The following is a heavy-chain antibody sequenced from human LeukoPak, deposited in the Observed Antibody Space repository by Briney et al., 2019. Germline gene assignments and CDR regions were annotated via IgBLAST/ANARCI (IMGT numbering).Heavy chain of an antibody. J-gene: IGHJ4*02. CDR2: IYTSGST. V-gene: IGHV4-61*02. CDR1: GGSISSGSYY. Sequence: PSETLSLTCTVSGGSISSGSYYWSWIRQPARKGLEWIGRIYTSGSTNYNPSLKSRVTISVDTSKNQFSLKLSSVTAADTAVYYCARGGLGSSGWYPVDYWGQGTLVTVSS. CDR3: ARGGLGSSGWYPVDY. D-gene: IGHD6-19*01.